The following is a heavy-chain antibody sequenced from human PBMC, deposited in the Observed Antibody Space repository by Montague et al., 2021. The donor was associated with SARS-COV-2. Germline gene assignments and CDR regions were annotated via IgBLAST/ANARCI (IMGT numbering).Heavy chain of an antibody. Sequence: SETLSLTCTVSGGSTASHNWNWIRQSPGKRPEWIGYVYYNGDTKYNPSLQSRVTISIDTSENQFSLRLNSVTAADTAVYFCARGWAFAPWGQGRLVTVSS. CDR2: VYYNGDT. CDR3: ARGWAFAP. V-gene: IGHV4-59*08. CDR1: GGSTASHN. J-gene: IGHJ3*01. D-gene: IGHD6-19*01.